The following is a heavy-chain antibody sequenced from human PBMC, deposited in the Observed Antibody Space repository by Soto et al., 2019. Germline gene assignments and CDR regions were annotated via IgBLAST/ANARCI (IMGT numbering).Heavy chain of an antibody. Sequence: SETLSLTCTVSGGSISSYYWSWIRQPPGKGLEWIGYIYYSGSTNYKPSLKSRVTISVDTSKNQFSLKLSSVTAADTAVYYCARAGVYSYYFDYWGQGTLVTVSS. CDR1: GGSISSYY. CDR3: ARAGVYSYYFDY. D-gene: IGHD2-15*01. J-gene: IGHJ4*02. V-gene: IGHV4-59*01. CDR2: IYYSGST.